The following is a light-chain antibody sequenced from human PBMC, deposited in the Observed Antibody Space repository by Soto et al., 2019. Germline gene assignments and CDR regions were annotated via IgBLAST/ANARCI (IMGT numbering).Light chain of an antibody. CDR2: DAS. V-gene: IGKV1-5*01. Sequence: GQTARITCGGINIGSKSVHWYRQKPGKAPKFLIYDASNLESGVPSRFSGSASGTEFTLTISSLQPDDFATYYCQQYDNYPLTVGGGTKVDIK. CDR1: NIGSKS. J-gene: IGKJ4*01. CDR3: QQYDNYPLT.